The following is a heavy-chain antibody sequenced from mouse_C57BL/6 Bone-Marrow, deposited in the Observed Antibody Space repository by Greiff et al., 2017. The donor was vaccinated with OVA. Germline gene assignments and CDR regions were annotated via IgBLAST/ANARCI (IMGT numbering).Heavy chain of an antibody. CDR1: GYTFTSYW. CDR2: IDPSDSYT. D-gene: IGHD1-1*01. J-gene: IGHJ2*01. Sequence: VQLQQSGAELVMPGASVKLSCKASGYTFTSYWMHWVKQRPGQGLEWIGEIDPSDSYTNYNQKFKGKSILTVDKSSSTAYMQLSSLTSEDSAVYYCARGVVATKYYFDYWGQGTTLTVSS. V-gene: IGHV1-69*01. CDR3: ARGVVATKYYFDY.